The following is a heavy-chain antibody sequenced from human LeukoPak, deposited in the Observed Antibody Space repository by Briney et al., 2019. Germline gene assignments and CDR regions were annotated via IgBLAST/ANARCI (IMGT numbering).Heavy chain of an antibody. CDR2: IIPILGIA. D-gene: IGHD2-2*03. CDR3: ARGGYCSSTSCYDLNYYYGMDV. J-gene: IGHJ6*02. V-gene: IGHV1-69*04. CDR1: GGTFSSYA. Sequence: SVKVSCKASGGTFSSYAISWVRQAPGQGLEWMGRIIPILGIANYAQKFQGRVTITADKSTSTAYMELSSLRSEDTAVYYCARGGYCSSTSCYDLNYYYGMDVWGQGTTVTVSS.